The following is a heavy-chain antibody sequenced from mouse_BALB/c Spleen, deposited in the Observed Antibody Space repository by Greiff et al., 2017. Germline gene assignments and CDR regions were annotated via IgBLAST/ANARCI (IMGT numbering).Heavy chain of an antibody. D-gene: IGHD1-2*01. Sequence: VQLQQSGPELVKPGASVKISCKATGYTFSSYWIEWVKQRPGHGLEWIGEILPGSGSTNYNEKFKGKATFTADTSSNTAYMQLSSLTSEDSAVYYCARAYYGYDYYAMDYWGQGTSVTVSS. J-gene: IGHJ4*01. CDR3: ARAYYGYDYYAMDY. V-gene: IGHV1-9*01. CDR2: ILPGSGST. CDR1: GYTFSSYW.